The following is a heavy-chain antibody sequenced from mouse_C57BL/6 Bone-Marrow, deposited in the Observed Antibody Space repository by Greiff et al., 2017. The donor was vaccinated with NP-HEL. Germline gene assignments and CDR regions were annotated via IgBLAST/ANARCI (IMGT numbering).Heavy chain of an antibody. CDR3: ARHYYGSPFDY. V-gene: IGHV5-4*01. CDR1: GITFSSYA. J-gene: IGHJ2*01. CDR2: ISDGGSYT. Sequence: EVQGVESGGGLVKPGGSLKLSCAASGITFSSYAMSWVRQTPEKRLEWVATISDGGSYTYYPDNVKGRFTISRDNAKNNLYLQMSHLKSEDTAMYYCARHYYGSPFDYWGQGTTLTVSS. D-gene: IGHD1-1*01.